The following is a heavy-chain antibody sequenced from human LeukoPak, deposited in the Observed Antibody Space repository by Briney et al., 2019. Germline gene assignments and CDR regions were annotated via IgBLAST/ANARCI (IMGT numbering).Heavy chain of an antibody. CDR3: ARDLVNYASPFDY. CDR2: ISSSGSLI. D-gene: IGHD2-2*01. CDR1: GFTFSDYF. J-gene: IGHJ4*02. Sequence: PGGSLRLSCAASGFTFSDYFMSWIRQAPGKGLEWVSYISSSGSLIYYADSVKGRFTISRDNAKNSLYLQMYGLRAEDTAVYYCARDLVNYASPFDYWGQGTLVTVSS. V-gene: IGHV3-11*01.